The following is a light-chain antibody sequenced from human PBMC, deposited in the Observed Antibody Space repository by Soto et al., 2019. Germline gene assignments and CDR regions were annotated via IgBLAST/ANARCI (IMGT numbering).Light chain of an antibody. V-gene: IGKV1-13*02. Sequence: IQLTQSPSSLSASVGDRVTITCRAGQDIGSALAWYQQRPGKAPKLLLYDASNLEAGVPSRFSGSGSGTDFTLTITSLRPEDFATYYCQQFNGFPLTVGGVTTVQIK. CDR2: DAS. J-gene: IGKJ4*01. CDR1: QDIGSA. CDR3: QQFNGFPLT.